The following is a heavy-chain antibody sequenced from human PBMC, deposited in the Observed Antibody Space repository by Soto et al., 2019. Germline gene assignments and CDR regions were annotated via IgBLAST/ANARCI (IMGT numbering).Heavy chain of an antibody. J-gene: IGHJ6*03. Sequence: VQLAESGGGLAQPGGSLRLSCAASGFTLSGYAMDWVRQAPGKGLEYVSGISSNGVGTYYANSVQGRFTISRDNSKNTVYLQMGSLRPEDMAVYYCARRARPDFYYMDVWGQGTTVTVSS. CDR2: ISSNGVGT. CDR1: GFTLSGYA. D-gene: IGHD6-6*01. CDR3: ARRARPDFYYMDV. V-gene: IGHV3-64*01.